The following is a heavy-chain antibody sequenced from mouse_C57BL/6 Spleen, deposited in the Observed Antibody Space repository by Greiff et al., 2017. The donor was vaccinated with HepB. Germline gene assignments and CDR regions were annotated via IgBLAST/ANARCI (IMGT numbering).Heavy chain of an antibody. CDR1: GFTFSDYG. CDR3: ARTTVDYAMDY. J-gene: IGHJ4*01. V-gene: IGHV5-17*01. D-gene: IGHD1-1*01. Sequence: EVQRVESGGGLVKPGGSLKLSCAASGFTFSDYGMHWVRQAPEKGLEWVAYISRGSSTIYYADTVKGRFTISRDNATNTLFLQMTSLRSEDTAMYYCARTTVDYAMDYWGQGTSVTVSS. CDR2: ISRGSSTI.